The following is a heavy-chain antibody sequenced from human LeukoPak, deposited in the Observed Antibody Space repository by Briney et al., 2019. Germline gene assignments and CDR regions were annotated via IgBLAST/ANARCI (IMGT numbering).Heavy chain of an antibody. D-gene: IGHD1-7*01. CDR2: IYYSGST. Sequence: SETLSLTCTVSGGSISSYYWSWIRQPPGKGLEWIGYIYYSGSTNYNPSLKSRVTISVDTSTNQFSLSLSSVTAADTAVYYCARGKSNFGYGMDVWGQGTTVTVS. V-gene: IGHV4-59*12. CDR3: ARGKSNFGYGMDV. J-gene: IGHJ6*02. CDR1: GGSISSYY.